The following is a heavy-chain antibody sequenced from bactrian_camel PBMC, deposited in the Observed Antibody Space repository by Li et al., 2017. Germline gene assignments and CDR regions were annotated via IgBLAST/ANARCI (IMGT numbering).Heavy chain of an antibody. J-gene: IGHJ4*01. CDR3: ARGPENLWEYGY. CDR1: GMDAYALNC. Sequence: QLVESGGGSVQAGGSLRLSCAASGMDAYALNCMGWVRQAPGKGLEWVSGIDGRGTTYYTDSVKGRFHISQDDAKKTVYLQMNSLKPEDTAVYYCARGPENLWEYGYWARGPRSPSP. CDR2: IDGRGTT. V-gene: IGHV3S40*01.